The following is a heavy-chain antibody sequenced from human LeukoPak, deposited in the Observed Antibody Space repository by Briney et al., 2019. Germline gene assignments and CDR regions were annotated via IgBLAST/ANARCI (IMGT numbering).Heavy chain of an antibody. CDR1: GYTFTSYA. J-gene: IGHJ4*02. D-gene: IGHD1-26*01. Sequence: AASVKVSCKASGYTFTSYAMHWVRQAPGQRLEWMGWINAGNGNTKYSQKFQGRVTMTEDTSTDTAYMELSSLRSEDTAVYYCATDEGSGSYHFDYWGQGTLVTVSS. CDR2: INAGNGNT. CDR3: ATDEGSGSYHFDY. V-gene: IGHV1-3*01.